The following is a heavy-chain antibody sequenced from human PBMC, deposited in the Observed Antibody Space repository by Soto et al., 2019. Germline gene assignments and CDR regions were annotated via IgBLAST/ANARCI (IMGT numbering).Heavy chain of an antibody. CDR2: IIPILGIA. J-gene: IGHJ6*02. Sequence: QVQLVQSGAEVKKPGSSVKVSCKASGGTFSSYTISWVRQAPAQGLEWMGRIIPILGIANYAQKFQGRVTITADKSTSTAYMELSSLRSEDTDVYYCARDDYGGMDVWGQGTTVTVSS. V-gene: IGHV1-69*08. CDR3: ARDDYGGMDV. CDR1: GGTFSSYT.